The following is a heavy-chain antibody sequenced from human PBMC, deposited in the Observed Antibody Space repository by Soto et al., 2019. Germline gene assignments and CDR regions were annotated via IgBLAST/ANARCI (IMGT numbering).Heavy chain of an antibody. D-gene: IGHD6-13*01. V-gene: IGHV4-39*01. CDR3: ARGAAAGYMDV. CDR2: IYYSGST. J-gene: IGHJ6*03. Sequence: SETLSLTCTVSGGSISSSSYYWGWIRQPPGKGLEWIGSIYYSGSTYYNPSLKSRVTISVDTSKNQFSLRLSSVTAADTAVYYCARGAAAGYMDVWGKGTTVTVSS. CDR1: GGSISSSSYY.